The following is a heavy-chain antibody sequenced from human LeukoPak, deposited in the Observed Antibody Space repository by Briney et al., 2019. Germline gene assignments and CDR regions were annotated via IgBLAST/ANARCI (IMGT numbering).Heavy chain of an antibody. Sequence: SETLSLTCTVSGGSISSGSYYWGWIRQPPGKGLEWIGEINHSGSTNYNPSLKSRVTISVDTSKNQFSLKLSSVTAADTAVYYCARLTVRGVIITKRFDPWGQGTLVTVSS. CDR1: GGSISSGSYY. V-gene: IGHV4-39*07. CDR3: ARLTVRGVIITKRFDP. J-gene: IGHJ5*02. CDR2: INHSGST. D-gene: IGHD3-10*01.